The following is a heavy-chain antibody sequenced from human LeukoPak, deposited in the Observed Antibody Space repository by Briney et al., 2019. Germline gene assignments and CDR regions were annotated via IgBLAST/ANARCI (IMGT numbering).Heavy chain of an antibody. D-gene: IGHD3-10*01. CDR2: IYTSGST. J-gene: IGHJ4*02. CDR1: GGSISSGSYY. CDR3: ARDLYYGSGSQFDY. Sequence: SQTLSLTCTVFGGSISSGSYYWSWIRQPAGKGLEWIGRIYTSGSTNYNPSLKSRVTISVDTSKNQFSLKLSSVTAADTAVYYCARDLYYGSGSQFDYWGQGTLVTVSS. V-gene: IGHV4-61*02.